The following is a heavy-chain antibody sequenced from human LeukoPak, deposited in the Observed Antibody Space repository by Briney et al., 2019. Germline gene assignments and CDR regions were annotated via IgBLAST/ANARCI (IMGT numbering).Heavy chain of an antibody. CDR1: GGSISSSNW. Sequence: SETLSLTCAVSGGSISSSNWWSWVRQPPGKGLEWIGEIYHSGSTNYNPSLKSRVTISVDKSKNQFSLKLSSVTAADTAVYYCARVSGYSSSWHPYYFDYWGQGTLVTVSS. CDR2: IYHSGST. J-gene: IGHJ4*02. V-gene: IGHV4-4*02. CDR3: ARVSGYSSSWHPYYFDY. D-gene: IGHD6-13*01.